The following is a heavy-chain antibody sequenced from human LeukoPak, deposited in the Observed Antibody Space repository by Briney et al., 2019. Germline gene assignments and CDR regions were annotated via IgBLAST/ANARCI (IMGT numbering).Heavy chain of an antibody. J-gene: IGHJ4*02. CDR2: ISSSSSYI. CDR3: ARGGYYYDSSGYYYFDY. V-gene: IGHV3-21*01. CDR1: GFTFGSYS. D-gene: IGHD3-22*01. Sequence: GGSLRLSCAASGFTFGSYSMNWVRQAPGKGLEWVSSISSSSSYIYYADSVKGRFTISRDNAKNSLYLQMNSLRAEDTAVYYCARGGYYYDSSGYYYFDYWGQGTLVTVSS.